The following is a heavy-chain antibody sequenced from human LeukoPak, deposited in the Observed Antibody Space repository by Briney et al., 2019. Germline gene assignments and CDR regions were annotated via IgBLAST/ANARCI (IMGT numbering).Heavy chain of an antibody. CDR2: IRSKANSYAT. CDR1: GFTFSGSA. J-gene: IGHJ3*02. V-gene: IGHV3-73*01. Sequence: GGSLRLSCAASGFTFSGSAMHWVRQASGKGLEWVGRIRSKANSYATAYAASVKGGFTISRDDSKNTAYLQMNSLKTEDTAVYYCHSRIDAFDIWGQGTMVTVSS. CDR3: HSRIDAFDI. D-gene: IGHD1-14*01.